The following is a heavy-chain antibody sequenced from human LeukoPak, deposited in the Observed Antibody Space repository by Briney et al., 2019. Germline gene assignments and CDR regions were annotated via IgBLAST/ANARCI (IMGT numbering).Heavy chain of an antibody. CDR3: ARGGQGDGYSADEAFDL. V-gene: IGHV6-1*01. J-gene: IGHJ3*01. Sequence: SQSLSLTCAISGDSVSSNSAAWNWIRQSPSRGLEWLGRTYYRSKWYNDYAVSVKSRITIKSDTSKNQFSLQLNSVTPEDTAVYYCARGGQGDGYSADEAFDLWGQGTMVTVS. D-gene: IGHD5-24*01. CDR1: GDSVSSNSAA. CDR2: TYYRSKWYN.